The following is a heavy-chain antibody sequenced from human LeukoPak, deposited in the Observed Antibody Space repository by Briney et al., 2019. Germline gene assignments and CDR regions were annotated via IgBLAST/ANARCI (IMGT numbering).Heavy chain of an antibody. CDR1: GFTFSSYS. D-gene: IGHD4-11*01. CDR3: ARDLYRYYYYYYTDV. CDR2: ISSSSTYI. V-gene: IGHV3-21*01. J-gene: IGHJ6*03. Sequence: KSGGSLRLACSAAGFTFSSYSVNWVRQAPGNWLGLVSSISSSSTYINYADSVKGRFTISRDNAKNSLYLQMDSLRAEDTDVYYCARDLYRYYYYYYTDVWGKGTTVTVSS.